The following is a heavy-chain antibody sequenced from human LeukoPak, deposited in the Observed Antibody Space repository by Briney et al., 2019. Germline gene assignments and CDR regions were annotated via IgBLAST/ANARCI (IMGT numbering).Heavy chain of an antibody. D-gene: IGHD5-24*01. V-gene: IGHV4-39*07. CDR2: IYYSGST. CDR1: GGSISSSSYY. CDR3: ASHRNGYNYDFDY. J-gene: IGHJ4*02. Sequence: SETLSLTCTVSGGSISSSSYYWGWIRQPPGKGLEWIGSIYYSGSTYYNPSLKSRVTISVDTSKNQFSLRLNSVTAADTAVYYCASHRNGYNYDFDYWGQGTLVTVSS.